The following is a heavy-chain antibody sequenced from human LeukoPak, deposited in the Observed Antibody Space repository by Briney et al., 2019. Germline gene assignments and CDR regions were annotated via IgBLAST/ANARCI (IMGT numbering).Heavy chain of an antibody. CDR1: GFTFSSYG. Sequence: GRSLRLSCAASGFTFSSYGMHWVRQAPGKGLEWVAVISYDGSNKYYADSVKGRFTISRDNSKNTLYLQMNSLRAEDTAVYYCARKQGTQLQLAAAGKSYYYYGMDVWGLGTTVTVSS. D-gene: IGHD6-13*01. CDR3: ARKQGTQLQLAAAGKSYYYYGMDV. CDR2: ISYDGSNK. V-gene: IGHV3-30*03. J-gene: IGHJ6*02.